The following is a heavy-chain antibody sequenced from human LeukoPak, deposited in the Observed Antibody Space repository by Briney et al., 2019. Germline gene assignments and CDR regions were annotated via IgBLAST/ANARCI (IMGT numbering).Heavy chain of an antibody. CDR1: GYTFTSSY. D-gene: IGHD3-22*01. J-gene: IGHJ4*02. CDR3: ARDSYDSSGYYYGDFDY. Sequence: ASVKVSCKASGYTFTSSYIHWVRQAPGQGLEWMGIINPSGGTTIYAQKFQGRVTITADKSTSTAYMELSSLRSEDTAVYYCARDSYDSSGYYYGDFDYWGQGTLVTVSS. V-gene: IGHV1-46*01. CDR2: INPSGGTT.